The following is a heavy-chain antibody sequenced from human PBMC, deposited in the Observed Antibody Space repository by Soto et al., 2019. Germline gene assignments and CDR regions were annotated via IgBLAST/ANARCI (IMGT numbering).Heavy chain of an antibody. Sequence: SETLSLTCAVSGGSISSGGYYWSWIRQHPGKGLEWIGYIYYSGSTYYNPSLKSRVTISVDTSKNQFSLKLSSVTAADTAVYYCARGGYRRYCSSTSCYVSWFDPWGQRTLVTVSS. D-gene: IGHD2-2*01. V-gene: IGHV4-31*11. CDR1: GGSISSGGYY. CDR2: IYYSGST. J-gene: IGHJ5*02. CDR3: ARGGYRRYCSSTSCYVSWFDP.